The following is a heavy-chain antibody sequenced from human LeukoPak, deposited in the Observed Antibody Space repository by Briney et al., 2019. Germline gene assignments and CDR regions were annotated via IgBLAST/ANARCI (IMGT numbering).Heavy chain of an antibody. D-gene: IGHD3-16*01. V-gene: IGHV3-30*02. CDR1: GFTFTSYG. CDR2: IRYDETYK. CDR3: AKGDQWRGIDY. Sequence: PGGSLRLSCAASGFTFTSYGMHWVRQAPGKGLEWVSFIRYDETYKYYADSVKGRFTVSRDNSKDTLYLLMNSLRGDDTALYYCAKGDQWRGIDYWGQGTLVTVSS. J-gene: IGHJ4*02.